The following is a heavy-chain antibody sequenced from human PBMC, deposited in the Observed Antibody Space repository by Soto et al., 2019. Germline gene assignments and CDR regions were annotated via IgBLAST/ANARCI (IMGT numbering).Heavy chain of an antibody. CDR2: INHSGST. CDR3: ARGSYSRGSGTLLWQGAFDI. V-gene: IGHV4-34*01. D-gene: IGHD3-10*01. J-gene: IGHJ3*02. CDR1: GGSFSGYY. Sequence: SETLSLTCAVYGGSFSGYYWSWIRQPPGKGLEWIGEINHSGSTNYNPSLKSRVTISVDTSKNQFSLKLSSVTAADTAVYYCARGSYSRGSGTLLWQGAFDIWGQGTMVTVSS.